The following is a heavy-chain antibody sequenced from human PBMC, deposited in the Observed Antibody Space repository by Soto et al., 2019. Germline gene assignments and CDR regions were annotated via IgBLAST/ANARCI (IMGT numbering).Heavy chain of an antibody. CDR3: ARKAGGYYYGMDV. Sequence: GGSLRLSCAASGFTFSNNAMSWVRQAPGKGLEWVSAISGSGGRTYCADSVKGRFTISRDNSKNTLYLQMNSLRAEDTAVYYCARKAGGYYYGMDVWGQGTTVTVSS. D-gene: IGHD3-10*01. J-gene: IGHJ6*02. V-gene: IGHV3-23*01. CDR1: GFTFSNNA. CDR2: ISGSGGRT.